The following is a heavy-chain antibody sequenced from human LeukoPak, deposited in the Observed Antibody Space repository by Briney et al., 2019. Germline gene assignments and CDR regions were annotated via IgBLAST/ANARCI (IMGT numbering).Heavy chain of an antibody. V-gene: IGHV3-48*03. Sequence: GGSLRLSCAASGFTFSSYEMNWVRQAPGKGLEWVSYISSSGSTIYYADSVKGRFTISRDNAKNSLYLQMNSLRAEDTAVYYCAGEVVPAAMGSSSYYYYGMDVWGKGTTVTVSS. CDR2: ISSSGSTI. D-gene: IGHD2-2*01. CDR1: GFTFSSYE. CDR3: AGEVVPAAMGSSSYYYYGMDV. J-gene: IGHJ6*04.